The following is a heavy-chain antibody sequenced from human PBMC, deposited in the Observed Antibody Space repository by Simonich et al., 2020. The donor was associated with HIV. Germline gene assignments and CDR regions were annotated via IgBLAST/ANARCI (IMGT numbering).Heavy chain of an antibody. V-gene: IGHV4-34*01. J-gene: IGHJ6*02. CDR2: INHSETT. CDR3: ASGASSNSGALDYYYYYGMDV. Sequence: GDGLEWIGEINHSETTNYNPSLKSRVTISIDTSKNQFSLQLTSVTAADTAVYYCASGASSNSGALDYYYYYGMDVWGQGTTVTVSS. D-gene: IGHD6-13*01.